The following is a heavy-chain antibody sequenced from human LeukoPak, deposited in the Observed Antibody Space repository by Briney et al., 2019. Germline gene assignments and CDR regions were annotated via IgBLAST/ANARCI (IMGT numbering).Heavy chain of an antibody. D-gene: IGHD1-26*01. CDR2: MNPNSGNT. CDR3: ARGQVGWEGAFDI. V-gene: IGHV1-8*02. Sequence: ASVKVSCKASGYTFTSYGISWVRQAPGQGLEWMGWMNPNSGNTGYAQKFQGRVTMTRNTSISTAYMELSSLRSEDTAVYYCARGQVGWEGAFDIWGQGTMVTVSS. CDR1: GYTFTSYG. J-gene: IGHJ3*02.